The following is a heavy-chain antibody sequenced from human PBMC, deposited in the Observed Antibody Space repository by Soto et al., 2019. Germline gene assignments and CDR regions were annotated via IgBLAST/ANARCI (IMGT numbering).Heavy chain of an antibody. CDR3: ARSEEDSDYYYYGMDV. CDR2: TYYRSRWYS. Sequence: SQTLSLTFVGSGYTVSSNSVAWNWVSQSPSRGLECLGRTYYRSRWYSDYAVSVRSRIDINADTSKNQVSLQLNSVTPEDTAVYYCARSEEDSDYYYYGMDVWGPGTTVTVSS. V-gene: IGHV6-1*01. CDR1: GYTVSSNSVA. J-gene: IGHJ6*02. D-gene: IGHD2-15*01.